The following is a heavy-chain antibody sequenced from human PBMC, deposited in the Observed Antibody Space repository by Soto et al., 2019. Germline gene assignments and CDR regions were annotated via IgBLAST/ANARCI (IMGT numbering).Heavy chain of an antibody. J-gene: IGHJ4*02. D-gene: IGHD4-17*01. Sequence: QVQLVESGGGVVQPGRSLRLSCAASGFTFSSYGMHWVRQAPGKGLEWVAVIWYDGSNKYYADSVKGRFTISRDNSKNTLYLQMNSLRAEDTAVYYCARGGGPTAVLGYWGQGTLVTVCS. V-gene: IGHV3-33*01. CDR2: IWYDGSNK. CDR1: GFTFSSYG. CDR3: ARGGGPTAVLGY.